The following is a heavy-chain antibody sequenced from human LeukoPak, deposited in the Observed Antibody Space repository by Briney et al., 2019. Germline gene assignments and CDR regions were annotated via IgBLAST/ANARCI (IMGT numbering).Heavy chain of an antibody. CDR3: ARHQEGWWFDP. V-gene: IGHV5-51*01. CDR2: IYPGDSDT. D-gene: IGHD2-15*01. J-gene: IGHJ5*02. CDR1: GYGFTSSW. Sequence: GVSLQIACQGSGYGFTSSWIGWVRPMPGKGLEWMGIIYPGDSDTRYSPSFQGQVTISADKSISSAYLQWSSLKASDTAMYYCARHQEGWWFDPWGQGTLVTVSS.